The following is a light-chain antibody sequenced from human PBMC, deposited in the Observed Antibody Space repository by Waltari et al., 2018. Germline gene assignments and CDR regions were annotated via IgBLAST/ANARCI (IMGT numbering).Light chain of an antibody. J-gene: IGLJ2*01. Sequence: QSVLTQPPSASGTPGQKITISCSGRDSNIGTNYVYWYQHLPGTAPKLLIYRNSQRPSGVPDRCSGSKSGTSASLAISGLRSEDEANYYCAAWDDTLRMVFGGGTKLTVL. V-gene: IGLV1-47*01. CDR1: DSNIGTNY. CDR3: AAWDDTLRMV. CDR2: RNS.